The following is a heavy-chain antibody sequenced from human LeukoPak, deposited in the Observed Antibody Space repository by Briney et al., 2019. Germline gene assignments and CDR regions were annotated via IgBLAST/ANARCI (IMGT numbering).Heavy chain of an antibody. V-gene: IGHV3-72*01. J-gene: IGHJ4*02. CDR3: ARVVRDDYSNRFFDY. D-gene: IGHD4-11*01. CDR1: GFTFSDHY. Sequence: GGSLRLSCAASGFTFSDHYMDWVRQAPGKGLEWVGRTRNKANSYTTEYAASVKGRFTISRDDSKNSLYLQMNSLKTEDTAVYYCARVVRDDYSNRFFDYWGQGTLVTVSS. CDR2: TRNKANSYTT.